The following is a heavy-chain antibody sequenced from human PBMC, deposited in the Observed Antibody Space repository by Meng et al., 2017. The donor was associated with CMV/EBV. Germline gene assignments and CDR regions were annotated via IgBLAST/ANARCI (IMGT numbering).Heavy chain of an antibody. J-gene: IGHJ6*02. Sequence: GESLKISCAASGFTFSSYEMNWVRQAPGKGLEWVSYISSSGSTIYHADSVKGRITISRDNAKNSLYLQMNSLRAEDTAVYYCAREGWGWLPGSGMDVWGQGTTVTVSS. CDR1: GFTFSSYE. D-gene: IGHD3-16*01. V-gene: IGHV3-48*03. CDR2: ISSSGSTI. CDR3: AREGWGWLPGSGMDV.